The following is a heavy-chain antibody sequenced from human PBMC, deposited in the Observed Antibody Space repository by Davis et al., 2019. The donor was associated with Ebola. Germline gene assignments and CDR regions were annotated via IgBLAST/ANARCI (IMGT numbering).Heavy chain of an antibody. CDR2: INPSGGST. Sequence: ASVKVSCKASGYTFTSYYMHWVRQAPGQGLEWMGIINPSGGSTSYAQKFQGRVTMTRDTSTSTVYMELSSLRSEDTAVYYCVRDGAATEDYDYWGQGTLVSVSS. CDR1: GYTFTSYY. D-gene: IGHD2-15*01. CDR3: VRDGAATEDYDY. J-gene: IGHJ4*02. V-gene: IGHV1-46*01.